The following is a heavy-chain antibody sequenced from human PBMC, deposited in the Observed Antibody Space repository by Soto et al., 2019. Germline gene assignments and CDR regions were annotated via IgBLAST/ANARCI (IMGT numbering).Heavy chain of an antibody. V-gene: IGHV3-7*04. D-gene: IGHD6-13*01. J-gene: IGHJ4*02. CDR3: ARGGSNRFGL. Sequence: EEQLVESGGGLVQPGGSLRVSCAASGFTFSGHWMTWVRQAPGKGLEWVASIKEDGSEKKYVDSAKGRFTISRDNAKKSRYLQMNSLSGDDTAVYYCARGGSNRFGLWGQGTLVTVSS. CDR2: IKEDGSEK. CDR1: GFTFSGHW.